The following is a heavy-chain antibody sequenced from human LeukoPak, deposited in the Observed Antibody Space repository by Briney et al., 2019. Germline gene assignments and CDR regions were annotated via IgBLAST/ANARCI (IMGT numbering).Heavy chain of an antibody. CDR1: GGSFSGYY. CDR2: INHSGST. V-gene: IGHV4-34*01. D-gene: IGHD3-10*01. Sequence: SETLSLTCAVYGGSFSGYYWSWIRQPPGKGLEWIGEINHSGSTNYNPSLKSRVTISVDTSKNQFSLKLSSVTAADTAVYYCARVIGSFNLAFYAFDIWGQGTMVTVSS. J-gene: IGHJ3*02. CDR3: ARVIGSFNLAFYAFDI.